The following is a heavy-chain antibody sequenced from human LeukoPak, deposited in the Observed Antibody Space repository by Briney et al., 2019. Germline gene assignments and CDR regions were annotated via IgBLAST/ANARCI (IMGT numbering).Heavy chain of an antibody. Sequence: GGSLRLSCTASGLTFSTSGFNWVRQAPGQGLEWVASIGPTGSDRYHADSIKGRFTISRDNANYFLYLQMNSLRAEDTAVYYCATETNGRHYDYWGQGTLLTVSS. CDR3: ATETNGRHYDY. V-gene: IGHV3-21*06. CDR2: IGPTGSDR. J-gene: IGHJ4*02. D-gene: IGHD1-14*01. CDR1: GLTFSTSG.